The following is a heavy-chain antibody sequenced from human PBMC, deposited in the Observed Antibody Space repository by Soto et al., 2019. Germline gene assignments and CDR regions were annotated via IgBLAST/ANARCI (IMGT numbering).Heavy chain of an antibody. CDR3: VEDRYGSPIYGMDV. V-gene: IGHV3-23*01. D-gene: IGHD3-16*02. Sequence: PGGSLRLSCAASGFTFSSYPMTWVRQAPGKGLEWVSAISGSGDNTYYADSVKGRFTISRDNSKNTLYMQMNSLRPEDTALYYFVEDRYGSPIYGMDVWGQGTTVTVSS. CDR2: ISGSGDNT. CDR1: GFTFSSYP. J-gene: IGHJ6*02.